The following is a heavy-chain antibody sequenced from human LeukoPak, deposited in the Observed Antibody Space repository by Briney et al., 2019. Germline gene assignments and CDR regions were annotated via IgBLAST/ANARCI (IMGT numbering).Heavy chain of an antibody. CDR3: ASPVFLEKDSSAYYY. V-gene: IGHV3-49*04. CDR1: GFTIGGYV. J-gene: IGHJ4*02. CDR2: IRSKVYGGTK. D-gene: IGHD3-22*01. Sequence: GGSLRLSCTASGFTIGGYVMSWVRQAPGKGLEWVGFIRSKVYGGTKEYVASVKGRLTISRDDSKSIAYLQMNTLRTEDTAVYCFASPVFLEKDSSAYYYWGQGTLVTVSS.